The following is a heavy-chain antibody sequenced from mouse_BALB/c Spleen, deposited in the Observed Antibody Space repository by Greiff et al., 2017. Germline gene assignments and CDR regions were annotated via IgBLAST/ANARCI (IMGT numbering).Heavy chain of an antibody. CDR2: ISSGSSTI. J-gene: IGHJ3*01. CDR3: ARNYYGSFAWCAY. D-gene: IGHD1-1*01. V-gene: IGHV5-17*02. CDR1: GFTFSSFG. Sequence: EVQLVESGGGLVQPGGSRKLSCAASGFTFSSFGMHWVRQAPEKGLEWVAYISSGSSTIYYADTVKGRFTISRDNPKNTLFLQMTSLRSEDTAMYYCARNYYGSFAWCAYWGQGTLVTVSA.